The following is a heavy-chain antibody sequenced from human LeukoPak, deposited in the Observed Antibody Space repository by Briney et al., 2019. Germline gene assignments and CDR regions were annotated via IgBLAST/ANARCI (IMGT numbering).Heavy chain of an antibody. Sequence: GGSLRLLCAASGFTFFSYSRNWVRQAPGKGLEWVSSISSSSSYIYYADSVKGRFTISRDNAKNSLYLQMNSLRAEDTAVYNCARGGKAAAGTRYYFDNWGQGTPVTVSS. V-gene: IGHV3-21*01. J-gene: IGHJ4*02. D-gene: IGHD6-13*01. CDR2: ISSSSSYI. CDR3: ARGGKAAAGTRYYFDN. CDR1: GFTFFSYS.